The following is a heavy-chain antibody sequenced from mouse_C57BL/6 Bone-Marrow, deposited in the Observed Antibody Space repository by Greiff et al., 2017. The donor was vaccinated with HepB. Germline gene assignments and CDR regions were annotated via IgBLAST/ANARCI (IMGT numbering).Heavy chain of an antibody. CDR2: IDPSDSYT. D-gene: IGHD1-1*01. V-gene: IGHV1-50*01. CDR3: ARSSGGGYYYGSSSYYFDY. CDR1: GYTFTSYW. J-gene: IGHJ2*01. Sequence: VQLQQPGAELVKPGASVKLSCKASGYTFTSYWMQWVKQRPGQGLEWIGEIDPSDSYTNYNQKFKGKATLTVDTSSSTAYMQISSLTSEDSAVYYCARSSGGGYYYGSSSYYFDYWGQGTTLTVSS.